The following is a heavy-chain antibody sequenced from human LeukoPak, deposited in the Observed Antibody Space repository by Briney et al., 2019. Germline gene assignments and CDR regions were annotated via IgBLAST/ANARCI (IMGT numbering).Heavy chain of an antibody. J-gene: IGHJ4*02. CDR3: AKVISSGSYYYFDY. D-gene: IGHD1-26*01. CDR1: GVTFRRYA. V-gene: IGHV3-23*01. Sequence: RPGGSLRLSCAASGVTFRRYAMSWVRQAPGKGLEWVSAIIVSGRDTYYADSVKGRFTISRDTSKNTLYLQMNTLRAEDTAVYYCAKVISSGSYYYFDYGGQGTPVTVSS. CDR2: IIVSGRDT.